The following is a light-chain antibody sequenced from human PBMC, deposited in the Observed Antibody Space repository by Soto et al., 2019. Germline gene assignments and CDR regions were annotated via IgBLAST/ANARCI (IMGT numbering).Light chain of an antibody. Sequence: QAVVTQEPSFSVSPGGTVTLTCGLSSGSVSTSYYPSWYQQTPGQAPRTLIYSTNTRSSGVPDSFSGSILGNKVALTITGAQADDESDYYCVLYMGSGIWVFGGGTKLTVL. J-gene: IGLJ3*02. V-gene: IGLV8-61*01. CDR1: SGSVSTSYY. CDR3: VLYMGSGIWV. CDR2: STN.